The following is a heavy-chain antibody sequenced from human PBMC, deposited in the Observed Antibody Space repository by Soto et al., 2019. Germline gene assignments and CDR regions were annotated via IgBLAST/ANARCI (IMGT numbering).Heavy chain of an antibody. CDR2: IYWDDDK. CDR3: AHYVSTSPAGWFDP. Sequence: QITLKESGPTLVKPTQTLTLTCTFSGLSLSTSGEAVGWIRQPPGKALEWLALIYWDDDKLYNPTLKTRLTITKDTSKHQVVLTLTNMDPVDTATYYCAHYVSTSPAGWFDPWGQGILVTVSS. V-gene: IGHV2-5*02. D-gene: IGHD3-10*02. CDR1: GLSLSTSGEA. J-gene: IGHJ5*02.